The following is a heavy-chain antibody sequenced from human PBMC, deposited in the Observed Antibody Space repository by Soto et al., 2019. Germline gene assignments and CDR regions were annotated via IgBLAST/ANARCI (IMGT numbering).Heavy chain of an antibody. J-gene: IGHJ4*02. V-gene: IGHV1-3*01. CDR2: INAGNGNT. CDR3: ARSGRGIAAAGTPVDY. CDR1: GYTFTSYA. Sequence: ASVQVSCKASGYTFTSYAMHWVRQAPGQRLEWMGWINAGNGNTKYSQKFQGRVTITRDTSASTAYMELSSLRSEDTAVYYCARSGRGIAAAGTPVDYWGQGTLVTVSS. D-gene: IGHD6-13*01.